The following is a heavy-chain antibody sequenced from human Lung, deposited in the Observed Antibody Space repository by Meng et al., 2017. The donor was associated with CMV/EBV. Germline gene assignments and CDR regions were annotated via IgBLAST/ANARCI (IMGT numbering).Heavy chain of an antibody. CDR2: ISPTSTTV. CDR1: GFSFSEYF. V-gene: IGHV3-11*04. J-gene: IGHJ4*02. Sequence: GESLKISCAASGFSFSEYFMAWIRQTPGKGLEWVSYISPTSTTVFYAESVRGRSTVSRDNAKNSLLLQMDSLRADDTAVYYCARDIKSGRVGFDYWSQGTXVTVSS. CDR3: ARDIKSGRVGFDY.